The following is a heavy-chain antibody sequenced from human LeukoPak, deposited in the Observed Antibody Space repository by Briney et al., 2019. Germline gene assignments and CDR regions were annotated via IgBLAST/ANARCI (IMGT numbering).Heavy chain of an antibody. CDR1: GYSFTSYW. V-gene: IGHV5-51*01. CDR3: ARHEESSGGVFDY. D-gene: IGHD3-10*01. CDR2: LYPGDSDT. Sequence: GESLRISCKGSGYSFTSYWISWVRQMPGKGLEWMGILYPGDSDTRYSPSFQGQVTISADKSISTAYLQWSSLKASDTAMYYCARHEESSGGVFDYWGQGTLVTVSS. J-gene: IGHJ4*02.